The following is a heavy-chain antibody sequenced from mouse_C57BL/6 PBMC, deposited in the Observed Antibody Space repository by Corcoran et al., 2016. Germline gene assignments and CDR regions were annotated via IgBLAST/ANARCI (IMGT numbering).Heavy chain of an antibody. J-gene: IGHJ3*01. CDR1: GYTFTTYG. Sequence: QIQLVQSGPELKKPGETVKISCKASGYTFTTYGMSWVKQAPGKGLKWMGWINTYSGVPTYADDFKGRFAFSLETSASTAYLQIYNLKNEDTATYFCARTYDGYYVVWFAYWGQGTLVTVSA. V-gene: IGHV9-3*01. D-gene: IGHD2-3*01. CDR3: ARTYDGYYVVWFAY. CDR2: INTYSGVP.